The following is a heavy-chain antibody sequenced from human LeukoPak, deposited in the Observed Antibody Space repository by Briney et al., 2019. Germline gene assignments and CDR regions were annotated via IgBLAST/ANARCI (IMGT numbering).Heavy chain of an antibody. CDR1: GYTFTSYY. CDR3: AREGDPSGYYYVDY. CDR2: INPSGGST. Sequence: WATVNVSCKASGYTFTSYYMHWVRQAPGQGLEWMGIINPSGGSTSYAQKFQGRVTMTRDTSTSTAYMELRSLRSDDTAVYYWAREGDPSGYYYVDYWGQGTLVTVSS. J-gene: IGHJ4*02. D-gene: IGHD3-22*01. V-gene: IGHV1-46*01.